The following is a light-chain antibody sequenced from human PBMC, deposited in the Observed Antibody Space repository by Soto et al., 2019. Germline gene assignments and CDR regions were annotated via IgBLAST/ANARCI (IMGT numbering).Light chain of an antibody. V-gene: IGLV2-11*01. CDR2: DVS. J-gene: IGLJ2*01. Sequence: QSALTQPRSVSASPGQSVTLSCTGSRSDVGVYNYVSWYQQHPGKAPKLMIYDVSNRPSGVPGRFSGSKSGNTAFLTIYGLQAEDEADYYCCSYGGGYTPLVFVGGTKLTVL. CDR3: CSYGGGYTPLV. CDR1: RSDVGVYNY.